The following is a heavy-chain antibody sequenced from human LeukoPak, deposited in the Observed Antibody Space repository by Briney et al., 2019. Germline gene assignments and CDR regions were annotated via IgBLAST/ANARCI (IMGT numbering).Heavy chain of an antibody. CDR2: INPNSGGT. Sequence: ASVKVSCKASGYTFTGYYMHWVRQAPGQGLEWRGWINPNSGGTNYAQKFQGRVTMTRDTSISTAYMELSRLRSDDTAVYYCARDFGGYSYGYSPSNYWGQGTLVTVSS. CDR1: GYTFTGYY. CDR3: ARDFGGYSYGYSPSNY. J-gene: IGHJ4*02. V-gene: IGHV1-2*02. D-gene: IGHD5-18*01.